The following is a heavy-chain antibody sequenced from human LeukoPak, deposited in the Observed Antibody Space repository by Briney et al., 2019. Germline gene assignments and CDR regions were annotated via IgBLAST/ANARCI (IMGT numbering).Heavy chain of an antibody. V-gene: IGHV1-46*01. CDR3: ARVRAVAGTKAGLGY. Sequence: ASVKVSCKASGYTFTSYYMHWVRQAPGQGLEWMGIINPSGGSTSYAQKSQGRVTMTRDTSTSTVYMELSSLRSEDTAVYYCARVRAVAGTKAGLGYWGQGTLVTVSS. CDR2: INPSGGST. J-gene: IGHJ4*02. D-gene: IGHD6-19*01. CDR1: GYTFTSYY.